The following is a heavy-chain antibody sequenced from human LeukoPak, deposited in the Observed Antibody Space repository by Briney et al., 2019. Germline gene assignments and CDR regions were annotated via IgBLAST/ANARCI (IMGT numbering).Heavy chain of an antibody. D-gene: IGHD6-19*01. Sequence: GGSLRLSCAASGVTFSTYAMSWVRQAPEKGLEWVSEISGSGGDTYYADSVKGRITISRDNSKNTLYLQMNSLRAEDTAVYYCAKEVRVSSGWYSDYWGQGTLVTVSS. CDR2: ISGSGGDT. J-gene: IGHJ4*02. CDR1: GVTFSTYA. CDR3: AKEVRVSSGWYSDY. V-gene: IGHV3-23*01.